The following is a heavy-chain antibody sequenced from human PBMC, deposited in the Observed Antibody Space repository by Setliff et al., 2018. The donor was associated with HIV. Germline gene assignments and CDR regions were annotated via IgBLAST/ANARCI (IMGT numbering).Heavy chain of an antibody. J-gene: IGHJ4*02. CDR3: AREEPFWNGYYYTYYFDS. CDR1: GFTFSSHW. Sequence: GGSLRLSCAASGFTFSSHWMHWVRQAPGKGLVWVSRINTDGRSTTNADSVTGRFTISRDIAKNSLYLQMTSLRVEDTAVYYCAREEPFWNGYYYTYYFDSWGQGALVTVSS. V-gene: IGHV3-74*01. D-gene: IGHD3-3*01. CDR2: INTDGRST.